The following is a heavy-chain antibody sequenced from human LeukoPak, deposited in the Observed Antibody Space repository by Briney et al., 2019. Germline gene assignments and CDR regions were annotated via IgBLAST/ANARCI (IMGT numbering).Heavy chain of an antibody. CDR2: IYYSGST. CDR3: ARHGGYCSSTSCYLNWFDP. D-gene: IGHD2-2*01. CDR1: GGSISSFSYY. Sequence: PSETLSLTCTVSGGSISSFSYYWGWIRQPPGKGLEWIGSIYYSGSTYYNPSLKSRATISVDTSKNQFSLKLTSVTATDTAVYYCARHGGYCSSTSCYLNWFDPWGQGTLVTVSS. J-gene: IGHJ5*02. V-gene: IGHV4-39*01.